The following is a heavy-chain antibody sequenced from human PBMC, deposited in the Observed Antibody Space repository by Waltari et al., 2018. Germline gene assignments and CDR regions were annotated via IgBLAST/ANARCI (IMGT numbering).Heavy chain of an antibody. CDR3: AKVGPRGGVVIPFDY. CDR2: IYSGGST. J-gene: IGHJ4*02. CDR1: GFTFSSYA. Sequence: EVQLLESGGGLVQPGGSLRLSCAASGFTFSSYAMSWVRHAPGKGLEWVSVIYSGGSTYYADSVKGRFTISRDNSKNTLYLQMNSLRAEDTAVYYCAKVGPRGGVVIPFDYWGQGTLVTVSS. D-gene: IGHD3-3*01. V-gene: IGHV3-23*03.